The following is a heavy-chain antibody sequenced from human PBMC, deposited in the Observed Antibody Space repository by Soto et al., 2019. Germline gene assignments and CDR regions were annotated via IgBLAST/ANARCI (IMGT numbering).Heavy chain of an antibody. D-gene: IGHD1-26*01. CDR2: IIPILGIA. CDR3: ARQIVGATSYYFDY. J-gene: IGHJ4*02. V-gene: IGHV1-69*02. CDR1: GGTFSSYT. Sequence: QVQLVQSGAEVKKPGSSVKVSCKASGGTFSSYTISWVRQAPGQGLEWMGRIIPILGIANPAQKFQGRVTITADKSTSTAYMELSSLRSEDTAVYYCARQIVGATSYYFDYWGQGTLVTVSS.